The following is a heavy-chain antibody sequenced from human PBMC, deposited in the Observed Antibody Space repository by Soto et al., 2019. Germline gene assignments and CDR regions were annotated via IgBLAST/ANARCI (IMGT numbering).Heavy chain of an antibody. J-gene: IGHJ4*02. D-gene: IGHD6-19*01. V-gene: IGHV3-53*01. CDR2: IYSGGST. CDR3: AGGGGLYSSAFIDY. CDR1: GFTVSSNY. Sequence: PGGSLRLSCAASGFTVSSNYMSWVRQAPGKGLEWVSVIYSGGSTYYADSVKGRFTISRDNSKNTLYLQMNSLRAEDTAVYYCAGGGGLYSSAFIDYWGQGTLVTVSS.